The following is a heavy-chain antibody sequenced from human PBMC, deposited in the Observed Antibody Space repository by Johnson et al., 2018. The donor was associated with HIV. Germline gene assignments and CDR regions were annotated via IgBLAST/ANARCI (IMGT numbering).Heavy chain of an antibody. CDR2: ISGDGSSS. CDR3: AAGGGDCYPSHWGFCAFDI. D-gene: IGHD2-21*01. J-gene: IGHJ3*02. CDR1: GFTFDDYD. V-gene: IGHV3-20*04. Sequence: VQLVESGGGVVRPGGSLRLSCGASGFTFDDYDMSWVRPAPGKGLMWVSRISGDGSSSSYADSVQGRFTISRDNAKNTLYLQLNSLRVEDTAIYYCAAGGGDCYPSHWGFCAFDIWGRGTMVTVSS.